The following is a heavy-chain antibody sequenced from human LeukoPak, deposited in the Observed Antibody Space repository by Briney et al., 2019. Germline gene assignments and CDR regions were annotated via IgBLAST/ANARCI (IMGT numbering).Heavy chain of an antibody. CDR3: ARGYYDSSGYWGKYFDY. CDR1: GFTFSSYA. J-gene: IGHJ4*02. Sequence: PGGSLRLSCAASGFTFSSYAMSWVRQAPGKGLEWVSGINWNGGRTGYADSVKGRFTISRDNSKNTLYLQMNSLRAEDTAVYYCARGYYDSSGYWGKYFDYWGQGTLVTVSS. CDR2: INWNGGRT. D-gene: IGHD3-22*01. V-gene: IGHV3-20*04.